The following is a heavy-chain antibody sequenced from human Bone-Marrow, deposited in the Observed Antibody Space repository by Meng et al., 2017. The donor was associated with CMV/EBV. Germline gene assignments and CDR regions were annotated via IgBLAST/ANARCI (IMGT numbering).Heavy chain of an antibody. V-gene: IGHV4-59*08. Sequence: GSLRLSCTVSGGSISNYYWNWIRQPPGKGLEWIGHIYYSENTNYNPSLKSRVTISVDTSKNQFSLKLSSVTAADTAVYYCASLPKDRITMAGFDYWGQGTLVTVSS. CDR2: IYYSENT. CDR3: ASLPKDRITMAGFDY. D-gene: IGHD3-10*01. J-gene: IGHJ4*02. CDR1: GGSISNYY.